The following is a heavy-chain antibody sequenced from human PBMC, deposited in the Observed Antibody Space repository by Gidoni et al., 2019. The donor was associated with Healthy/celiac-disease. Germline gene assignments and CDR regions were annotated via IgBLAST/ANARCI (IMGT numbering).Heavy chain of an antibody. J-gene: IGHJ5*02. V-gene: IGHV3-33*01. Sequence: QVQLVESGGGVVQPGRSLRLSCAASGFTFSSYGMHWVRQAPGKGLEWVAVICYDGSNKYYADSVKGRFTISRDNSKNTLYLQMNSLRAEDTAVYYCARDRSIAARPRNWFDPWGQGTLVTVSS. CDR3: ARDRSIAARPRNWFDP. CDR1: GFTFSSYG. D-gene: IGHD6-6*01. CDR2: ICYDGSNK.